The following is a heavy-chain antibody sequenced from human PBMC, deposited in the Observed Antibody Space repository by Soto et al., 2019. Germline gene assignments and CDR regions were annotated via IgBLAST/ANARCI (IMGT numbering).Heavy chain of an antibody. J-gene: IGHJ4*02. CDR3: ARGPYDSSGYYMP. CDR1: GFTVSSNY. V-gene: IGHV3-53*01. Sequence: GGSLRLSCAASGFTVSSNYMSWVRQAPGKGLEWVSVIYSGGSTYYADSVKGRFTISRDNSKNTLYLQMNSLRAEDTAVYYCARGPYDSSGYYMPWGQGTLVTVSS. D-gene: IGHD3-22*01. CDR2: IYSGGST.